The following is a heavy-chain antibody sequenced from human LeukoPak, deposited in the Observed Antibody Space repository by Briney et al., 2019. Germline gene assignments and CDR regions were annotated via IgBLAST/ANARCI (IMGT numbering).Heavy chain of an antibody. CDR3: ATDIAWELRKAFAI. CDR2: FDPEDGET. J-gene: IGHJ3*02. V-gene: IGHV1-24*01. Sequence: ASVKVSCKVSGYTLTELSMHWVRQAPGKGLEWMGGFDPEDGETIYAQKFQGRVTMTEDTSTDTAYMELSSLRSEDTAVYYCATDIAWELRKAFAIWGQGTMLTVSS. CDR1: GYTLTELS. D-gene: IGHD1-26*01.